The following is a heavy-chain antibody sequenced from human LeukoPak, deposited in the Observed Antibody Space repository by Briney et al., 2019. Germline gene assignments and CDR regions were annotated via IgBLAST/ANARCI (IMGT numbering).Heavy chain of an antibody. D-gene: IGHD3-3*01. CDR1: GFTFSSYA. CDR3: ARDGGYYDFWSGYYEYYYYMDV. Sequence: GGSLRLSCAASGFTFSSYAMHWVRQAPGKGLEWVAVISYDGSNKYYADSVKGRFTISRDNSKNTLYLQMNSLRAEDTAVYHCARDGGYYDFWSGYYEYYYYMDVWGKGTTVTVSS. J-gene: IGHJ6*03. CDR2: ISYDGSNK. V-gene: IGHV3-30*04.